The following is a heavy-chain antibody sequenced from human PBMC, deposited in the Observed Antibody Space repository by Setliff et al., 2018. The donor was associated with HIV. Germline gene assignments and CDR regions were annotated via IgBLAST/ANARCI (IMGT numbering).Heavy chain of an antibody. D-gene: IGHD3-22*01. CDR1: GYSFTDYY. Sequence: ASVKVSCKASGYSFTDYYIHWVRQAPGQGLEWMGWINPKSDGTNYAQKFQGWITMTRGTSISTAYMELSRLRSDDTAVYYCARDYYDSSGYIFFPGLPDYWGQGTLVTVSS. V-gene: IGHV1-2*04. CDR2: INPKSDGT. J-gene: IGHJ4*02. CDR3: ARDYYDSSGYIFFPGLPDY.